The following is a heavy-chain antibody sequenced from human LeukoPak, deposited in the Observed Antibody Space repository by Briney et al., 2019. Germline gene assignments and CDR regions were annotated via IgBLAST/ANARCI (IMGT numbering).Heavy chain of an antibody. CDR1: GFTFSSYW. CDR2: INQDGSEK. Sequence: GGSLRLSCAASGFTFSSYWMNWVRQAPGKGLEWVASINQDGSEKYYLDSVKGRFTISRDNAKNSLYLQMNSLRAEDTAVYYCARVRSPRYFDYWGQGTLVTVSS. V-gene: IGHV3-7*01. J-gene: IGHJ4*02. CDR3: ARVRSPRYFDY.